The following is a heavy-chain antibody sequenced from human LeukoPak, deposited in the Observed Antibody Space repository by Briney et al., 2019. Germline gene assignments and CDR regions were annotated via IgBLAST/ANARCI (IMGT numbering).Heavy chain of an antibody. CDR1: GYTFSGYY. CDR2: INPSGGST. J-gene: IGHJ4*02. CDR3: ARDLGRIVGAAYYFDY. Sequence: ASVKVSCKASGYTFSGYYLHWVRQAPGQGLEWMGIINPSGGSTSYAQKFQGRVTMTRDMSTSTVYMELSSLRSEDTAVYYCARDLGRIVGAAYYFDYWGQGTLVTVSS. D-gene: IGHD1-26*01. V-gene: IGHV1-46*01.